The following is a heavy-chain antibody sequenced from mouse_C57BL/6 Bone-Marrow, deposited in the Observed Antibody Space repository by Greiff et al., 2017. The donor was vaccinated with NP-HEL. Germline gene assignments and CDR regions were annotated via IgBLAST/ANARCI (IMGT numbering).Heavy chain of an antibody. CDR1: GFTFSSYG. V-gene: IGHV5-6*01. CDR2: ISSGGSYT. D-gene: IGHD2-5*01. Sequence: VQVVESGGDLVKPGGSLKLSCAASGFTFSSYGMSWVRQTPDKRLEWVATISSGGSYTYYPDSVKGRFTISRDNAKNTLYLQRSSLKSEDTAMYYCARHYYSNYFDYWGQGTTLTVSS. J-gene: IGHJ2*01. CDR3: ARHYYSNYFDY.